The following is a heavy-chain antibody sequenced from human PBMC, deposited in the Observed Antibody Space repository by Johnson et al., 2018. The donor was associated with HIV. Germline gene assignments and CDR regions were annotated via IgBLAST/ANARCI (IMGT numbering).Heavy chain of an antibody. V-gene: IGHV3-25*05. J-gene: IGHJ3*02. Sequence: VQLVESGGGLAKPAWSPRLSCAASQFTVSSYYMNCVRQAPGNGLELVGQVNPNGGSTYYADSVKGRFTISRDNSKNSLFLQVNSLRAEDTAVYHCATGRYSSSWYLAGAFDIWGQGTMVTVSS. D-gene: IGHD6-13*01. CDR3: ATGRYSSSWYLAGAFDI. CDR2: VNPNGGST. CDR1: QFTVSSYY.